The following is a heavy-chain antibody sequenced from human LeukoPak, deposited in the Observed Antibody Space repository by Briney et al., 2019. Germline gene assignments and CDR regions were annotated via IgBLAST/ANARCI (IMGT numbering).Heavy chain of an antibody. V-gene: IGHV7-4-1*02. D-gene: IGHD2-2*01. Sequence: ASMTVSCKASGYTFTSYAMNWVRQAPGQGLEWMGWINTNTGNPTYAQGFTGRFVFSLDTSVSTAYLQISSLKAEDTAVYYCARAGIFYCSSTSCQAPYYYYYMDVWGKGTTVTVSS. J-gene: IGHJ6*03. CDR1: GYTFTSYA. CDR2: INTNTGNP. CDR3: ARAGIFYCSSTSCQAPYYYYYMDV.